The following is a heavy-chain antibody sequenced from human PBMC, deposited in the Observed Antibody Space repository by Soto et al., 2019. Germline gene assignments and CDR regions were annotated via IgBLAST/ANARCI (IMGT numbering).Heavy chain of an antibody. D-gene: IGHD3-22*01. CDR2: IIPIFGTA. V-gene: IGHV1-69*13. CDR1: GGAFSSYA. Sequence: ASVKVSCKASGGAFSSYAISWVRQAPGQGLEWMGGIIPIFGTANYAQKFQGRVTITADESTSTAYMELSSLRSEDTAVYYCARLDDRNYYDSSGYYRDYWGQGTLVTVSS. CDR3: ARLDDRNYYDSSGYYRDY. J-gene: IGHJ4*02.